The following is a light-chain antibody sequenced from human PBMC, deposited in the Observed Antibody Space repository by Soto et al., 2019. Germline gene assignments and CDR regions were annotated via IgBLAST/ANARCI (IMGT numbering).Light chain of an antibody. Sequence: QSVLTQPRSVSGSPGQSVTISCTGTSSDVGGYNYVSWYQQHPGKAPKLVIYDVSKWPSGVPNHFSGSKFGNTASLPISRLQAEGEAKYYSFAYAGNILWVFGGSTQLTVL. CDR2: DVS. V-gene: IGLV2-11*01. CDR1: SSDVGGYNY. CDR3: FAYAGNILWV. J-gene: IGLJ3*02.